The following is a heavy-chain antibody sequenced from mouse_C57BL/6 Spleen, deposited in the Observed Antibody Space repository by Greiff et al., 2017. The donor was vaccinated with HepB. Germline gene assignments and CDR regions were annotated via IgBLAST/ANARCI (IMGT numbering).Heavy chain of an antibody. CDR3: ARSLITTVVATSHFDY. J-gene: IGHJ2*01. V-gene: IGHV1-80*01. Sequence: VKLQESGAELVKPGASVKISCKASGYAFSSYWMNWVKQRPGKGLEWIGQIYPGDGDTNYNGKFKGKATLTADKSSSTAYMQLSSLTSEDSAVYFCARSLITTVVATSHFDYWGQGTTLTVSS. D-gene: IGHD1-1*01. CDR1: GYAFSSYW. CDR2: IYPGDGDT.